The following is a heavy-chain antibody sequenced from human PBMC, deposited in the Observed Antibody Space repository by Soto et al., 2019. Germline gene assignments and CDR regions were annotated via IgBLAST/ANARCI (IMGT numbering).Heavy chain of an antibody. D-gene: IGHD3-9*01. Sequence: GGSLRLSCAASGFTFSSYGMHWVRQAPGKGLEWVSAISGSGGSTYYADSVKGRFTISRDNSKNTLYLQMNSLRAEDTAVYYCAKVYFYDILTGYDPNDYWGQGTLVTVSS. J-gene: IGHJ4*02. CDR1: GFTFSSYG. CDR2: ISGSGGST. CDR3: AKVYFYDILTGYDPNDY. V-gene: IGHV3-23*01.